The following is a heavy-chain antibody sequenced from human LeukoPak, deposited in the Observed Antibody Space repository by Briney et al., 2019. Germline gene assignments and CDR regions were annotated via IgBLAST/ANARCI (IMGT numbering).Heavy chain of an antibody. J-gene: IGHJ4*02. CDR3: ARGNYETYDSSGYFDY. V-gene: IGHV4-39*07. Sequence: SETLSLTCTVSGGSISGSRYYWGWIRQPPGKGLEWIGEINHSGRTNYNPSLKSRVPISVDTSKNQFSLKLSSVTAADTAVYYCARGNYETYDSSGYFDYWGQGTLVTVSS. CDR1: GGSISGSRYY. D-gene: IGHD3-22*01. CDR2: INHSGRT.